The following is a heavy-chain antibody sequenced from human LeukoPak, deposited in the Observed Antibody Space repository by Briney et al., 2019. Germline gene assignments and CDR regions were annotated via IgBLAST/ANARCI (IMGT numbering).Heavy chain of an antibody. J-gene: IGHJ3*02. D-gene: IGHD3-10*01. CDR3: ARRDYYGSGSYDPIDAFDI. Sequence: SETLSLTCTVSGGSISSYYWNWIRQPPGKGLEWIGNIYYSGSTNYNPSLKSRVTISVDTSKNQFPLKLSSVTAADTAVYYCARRDYYGSGSYDPIDAFDIWGQGTMVTVSS. CDR2: IYYSGST. CDR1: GGSISSYY. V-gene: IGHV4-59*08.